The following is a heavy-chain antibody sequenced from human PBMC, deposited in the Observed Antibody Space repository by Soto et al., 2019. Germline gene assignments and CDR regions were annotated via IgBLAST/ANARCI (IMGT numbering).Heavy chain of an antibody. Sequence: GGSLRLSCAASGFTFTRYSMNWVRQAPGKGLEWVSSISSTTNYIYYADSMKDRFTVSRDNAKNSVYLEMNSLSAEDTAVYYCARESEDLTSNFDYWGQGTLVTVSS. V-gene: IGHV3-21*01. CDR2: ISSTTNYI. J-gene: IGHJ4*02. CDR1: GFTFTRYS. CDR3: ARESEDLTSNFDY.